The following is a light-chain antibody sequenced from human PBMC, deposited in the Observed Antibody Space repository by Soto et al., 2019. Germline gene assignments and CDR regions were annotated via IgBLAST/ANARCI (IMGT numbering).Light chain of an antibody. Sequence: EIVWTQSPGTLSSSPGERATLSCRASQSVSSSYLAWYQQKPGQAPRLLIYDASNRATGIPARFSGTGSETDFTLTISSLEPEDFAIYYCQQRSKMPLTFGHGTKVDIK. CDR2: DAS. CDR3: QQRSKMPLT. J-gene: IGKJ1*01. CDR1: QSVSSSY. V-gene: IGKV3-11*01.